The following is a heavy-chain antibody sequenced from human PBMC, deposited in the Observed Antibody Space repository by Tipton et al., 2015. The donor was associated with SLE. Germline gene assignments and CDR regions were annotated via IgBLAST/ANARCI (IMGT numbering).Heavy chain of an antibody. V-gene: IGHV3-23*01. D-gene: IGHD5-12*01. CDR3: ARDLSPYEREQGIGY. J-gene: IGHJ4*02. CDR2: ISGSGGST. Sequence: SLRLSCAASGFTFSSYAMSWVRQAPGKGLEWVSAISGSGGSTYYADSVKGRFTISRDNAKNSLYLQMNSLRAEDTAVYYCARDLSPYEREQGIGYWGQGTLVTVSS. CDR1: GFTFSSYA.